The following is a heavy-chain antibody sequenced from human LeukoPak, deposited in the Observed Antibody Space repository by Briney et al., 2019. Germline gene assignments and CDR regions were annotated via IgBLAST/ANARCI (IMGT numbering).Heavy chain of an antibody. CDR1: GGPISSSSYY. Sequence: SETLSLTCTVSGGPISSSSYYWGWIRQPPGKGLEWIGSIYYSGSTYYNPSLKSRVTISVDTSKNQFSLKLSSVTAADTAVYYCARDRGDGWELLNWFDPWGQGTLVTVSS. CDR2: IYYSGST. J-gene: IGHJ5*02. D-gene: IGHD1-26*01. CDR3: ARDRGDGWELLNWFDP. V-gene: IGHV4-39*07.